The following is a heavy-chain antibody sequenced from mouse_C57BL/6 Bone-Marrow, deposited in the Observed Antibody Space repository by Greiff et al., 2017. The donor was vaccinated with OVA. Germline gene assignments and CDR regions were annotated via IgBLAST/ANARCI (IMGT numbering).Heavy chain of an antibody. CDR1: GYTFTDYY. V-gene: IGHV1-26*01. Sequence: EVKLVESGPELVKPGASVKISCKASGYTFTDYYMNWVKQSHGKSLEWIGDINPNNGGTSYNQKFKGKATLTVDKSSSTAYMELRSLTSEDSAVYYCARGELLDYWGQGTTLTVSS. J-gene: IGHJ2*01. D-gene: IGHD2-12*01. CDR2: INPNNGGT. CDR3: ARGELLDY.